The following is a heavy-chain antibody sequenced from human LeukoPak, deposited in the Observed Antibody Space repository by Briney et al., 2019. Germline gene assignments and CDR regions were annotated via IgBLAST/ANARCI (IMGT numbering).Heavy chain of an antibody. CDR2: ISGSGGST. D-gene: IGHD3-10*01. Sequence: PGGSLRLSCAASGFTFSSYGMSWVRQAPGKGLEWVSAISGSGGSTYYADSVKGRFTISRDNAKNSLYLQMNSLRAEDTAVYYCAISVRGVISTLQFDYWGQGTLVTVSS. J-gene: IGHJ4*02. CDR1: GFTFSSYG. V-gene: IGHV3-23*01. CDR3: AISVRGVISTLQFDY.